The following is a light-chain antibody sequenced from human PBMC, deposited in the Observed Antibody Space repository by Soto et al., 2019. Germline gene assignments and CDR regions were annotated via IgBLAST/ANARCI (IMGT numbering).Light chain of an antibody. V-gene: IGLV2-14*01. CDR1: SSDVGGYNY. CDR2: EVS. J-gene: IGLJ1*01. CDR3: RSYTSSSTRV. Sequence: QSALTQPASVSGSPVQSITISCTGTSSDVGGYNYVSWYQQHPGKAPKLMIYEVSNRPSGVSNRFSGSKSGNTASLTISGLQAEDEADYYCRSYTSSSTRVFGTGTKVTVL.